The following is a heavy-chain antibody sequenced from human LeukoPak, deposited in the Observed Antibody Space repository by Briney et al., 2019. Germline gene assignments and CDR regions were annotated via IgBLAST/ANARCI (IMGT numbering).Heavy chain of an antibody. V-gene: IGHV3-23*01. J-gene: IGHJ5*02. Sequence: GGSLRLSCAASGFTFSSYAMSWGRQAPGKGLEWVSAISGSGTITYYADSVKGRFTLSRDNSNNTLYLQMNSLRAEDTAIYDCAKGLGVGATASWFDPWGQGTLVTVSS. CDR3: AKGLGVGATASWFDP. CDR2: ISGSGTIT. D-gene: IGHD1-26*01. CDR1: GFTFSSYA.